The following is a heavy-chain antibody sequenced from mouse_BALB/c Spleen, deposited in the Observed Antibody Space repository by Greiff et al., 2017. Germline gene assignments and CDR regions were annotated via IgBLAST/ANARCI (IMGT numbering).Heavy chain of an antibody. CDR3: ALNGNYFAY. Sequence: QVQLQQSGAELMKPGASVKISCKATGYTFSSYWIEWVKQRPGHGLEWIGEILPGSGCTNYNEKFKGKATFTADTSSNTAYMQLSSLTSEDSAVYYCALNGNYFAYWGQGTLVTVSA. V-gene: IGHV1-9*01. J-gene: IGHJ3*01. D-gene: IGHD2-1*01. CDR1: GYTFSSYW. CDR2: ILPGSGCT.